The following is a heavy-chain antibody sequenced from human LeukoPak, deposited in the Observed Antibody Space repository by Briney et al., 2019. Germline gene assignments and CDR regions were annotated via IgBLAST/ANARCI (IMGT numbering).Heavy chain of an antibody. D-gene: IGHD5-18*01. Sequence: GGSLRLSCAASGFTFSSYGMRWVRQAPGKGLEWVAVIWYDGSNKYYADSVKGRSTISRDNSKNTLYLQMNSLRAEDTAVYYCAKEVDTAMVPWGQGALVAGS. V-gene: IGHV3-33*06. J-gene: IGHJ5*02. CDR3: AKEVDTAMVP. CDR2: IWYDGSNK. CDR1: GFTFSSYG.